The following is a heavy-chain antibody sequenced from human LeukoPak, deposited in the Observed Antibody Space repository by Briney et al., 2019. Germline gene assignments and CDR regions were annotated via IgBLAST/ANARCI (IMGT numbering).Heavy chain of an antibody. CDR1: GGSFSGYY. D-gene: IGHD3-10*01. Sequence: SETLSLTCAVYGGSFSGYYWSWIRQPPGKGLEWIGEINHSGSTNYNPSLKSRVTISVDTSKNQFSLKLSPVTAADTDVYYCASGLYGSGRYYYYYYGMDVWGQGTTVTVSS. CDR2: INHSGST. J-gene: IGHJ6*02. V-gene: IGHV4-34*01. CDR3: ASGLYGSGRYYYYYYGMDV.